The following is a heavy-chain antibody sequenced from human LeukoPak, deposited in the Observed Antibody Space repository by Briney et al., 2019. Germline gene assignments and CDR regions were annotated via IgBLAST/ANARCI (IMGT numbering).Heavy chain of an antibody. J-gene: IGHJ6*02. CDR3: ARYKGMWTVTLFYYYYGMDV. Sequence: SETLSLTCAVSGGSISSGGYSWSWIRQPPGKGLEWIGYIYHSGSTYYNPSLKSRVTISVDRSKNQFSLKLSSVTAEDTAVYYCARYKGMWTVTLFYYYYGMDVWGQGTTVTVSS. V-gene: IGHV4-30-2*01. CDR1: GGSISSGGYS. CDR2: IYHSGST. D-gene: IGHD4-17*01.